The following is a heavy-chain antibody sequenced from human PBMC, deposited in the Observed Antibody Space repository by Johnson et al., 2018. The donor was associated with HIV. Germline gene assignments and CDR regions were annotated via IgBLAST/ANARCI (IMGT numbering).Heavy chain of an antibody. CDR1: GFTFSSYA. CDR3: ARDSQIYGEAGDAVDI. J-gene: IGHJ3*02. D-gene: IGHD2/OR15-2a*01. Sequence: QMQLVESGGGVVQPGRSLRLSCAASGFTFSSYAMHWVRQAPGKGLEWVAVISYDGSNKYYADSVKGRFTISRDNSKNTLYLQMNSLRAEDTAVYYCARDSQIYGEAGDAVDIWGQGTMVTVSS. CDR2: ISYDGSNK. V-gene: IGHV3-30-3*01.